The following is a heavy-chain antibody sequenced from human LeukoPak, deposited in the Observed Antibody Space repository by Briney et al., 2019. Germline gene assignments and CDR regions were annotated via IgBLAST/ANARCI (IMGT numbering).Heavy chain of an antibody. CDR2: IYSGGST. CDR1: GFTVSSNY. Sequence: GGSLRLSCAASGFTVSSNYMSWVRQAPGKGLEWVSVIYSGGSTYYADSVKGRFTISRDNSKNTLYLQMNSLRAEDTAVYYCARSTYDFWSGPNFDYWGQGTLVTVSS. D-gene: IGHD3-3*01. V-gene: IGHV3-53*01. CDR3: ARSTYDFWSGPNFDY. J-gene: IGHJ4*02.